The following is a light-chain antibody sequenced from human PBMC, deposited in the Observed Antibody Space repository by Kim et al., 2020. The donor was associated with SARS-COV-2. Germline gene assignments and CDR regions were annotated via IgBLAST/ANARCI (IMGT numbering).Light chain of an antibody. CDR1: RRVGTY. Sequence: AAGGDRVTLSCRARRRVGTYLNWYQQSPGKVPKLLIHDASHLQGGVPSRFSGSGSGTDFTLTINNLQPEDSAVYYCQQANTLPPTFGGGTKVDIK. CDR3: QQANTLPPT. J-gene: IGKJ4*01. V-gene: IGKV1-12*01. CDR2: DAS.